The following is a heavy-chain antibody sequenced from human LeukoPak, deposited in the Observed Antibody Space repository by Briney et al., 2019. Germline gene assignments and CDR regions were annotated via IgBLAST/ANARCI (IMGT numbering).Heavy chain of an antibody. V-gene: IGHV4-39*07. J-gene: IGHJ5*02. D-gene: IGHD3/OR15-3a*01. Sequence: SETLSLTCTVSGGSISSSSYYWGWIRQPPGKGLEWIGSIYYSGSTYYNPSLKSRVTISVDTSKNQFSLKLSSVTAADTAVYYCARDQKTTKYSRKDWSPVGWFDPWGQGTLVTVSS. CDR3: ARDQKTTKYSRKDWSPVGWFDP. CDR2: IYYSGST. CDR1: GGSISSSSYY.